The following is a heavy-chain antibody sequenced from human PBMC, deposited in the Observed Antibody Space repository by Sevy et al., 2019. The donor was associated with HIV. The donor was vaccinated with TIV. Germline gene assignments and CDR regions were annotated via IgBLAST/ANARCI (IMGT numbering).Heavy chain of an antibody. D-gene: IGHD3-16*02. J-gene: IGHJ4*02. V-gene: IGHV3-30*04. CDR3: AREGGSYRYTHTDY. CDR1: GFTFSSYA. Sequence: GGSLRLSCAASGFTFSSYAMHWVRQAPGKGLEWVAVISYDGSNKYYADSVKGRFTISRDNSKNTLYLQMNSLRVEDTAVYYCAREGGSYRYTHTDYWGQGTLVTVSS. CDR2: ISYDGSNK.